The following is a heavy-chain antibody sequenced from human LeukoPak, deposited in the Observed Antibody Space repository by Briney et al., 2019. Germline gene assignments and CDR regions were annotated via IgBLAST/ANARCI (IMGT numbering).Heavy chain of an antibody. Sequence: RAGGSLRLSCAASGFTVSSNYMSWVRQAPGKGLEWVSVIYSGGSTYYADSVKGRFTISRDNAKNTLFLQINSLRAEDTAVYYCAREILAPGKTHDYWGQGTLVTVSS. CDR1: GFTVSSNY. V-gene: IGHV3-53*01. CDR2: IYSGGST. CDR3: AREILAPGKTHDY. J-gene: IGHJ4*02.